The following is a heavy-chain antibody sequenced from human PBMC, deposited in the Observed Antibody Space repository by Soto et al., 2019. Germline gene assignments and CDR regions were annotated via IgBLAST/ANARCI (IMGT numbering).Heavy chain of an antibody. Sequence: ASVKVSCKASGGTFSSYAISWVRQAPGQGLEWMGGIIPVFGTANYAQKFQGRVTITADESTSTAYMELSSLRSEDTAVYYCARLKTVLRFLEEGYYYGMDVWGQGTTVTVSS. CDR3: ARLKTVLRFLEEGYYYGMDV. J-gene: IGHJ6*02. CDR1: GGTFSSYA. D-gene: IGHD3-3*01. CDR2: IIPVFGTA. V-gene: IGHV1-69*13.